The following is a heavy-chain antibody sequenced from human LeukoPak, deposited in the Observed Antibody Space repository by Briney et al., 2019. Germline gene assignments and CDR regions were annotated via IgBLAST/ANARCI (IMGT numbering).Heavy chain of an antibody. CDR3: ARQGDYGSVISSLYY. D-gene: IGHD3-10*01. V-gene: IGHV3-21*01. CDR2: ISSSISYI. J-gene: IGHJ4*02. Sequence: GGSLRLSWAASGFTFSSYSMNWVRQAPGEGLGWVSSISSSISYINYADSVKGRFTISRDKAKNSLYMQMNSLRAEDTAVYYCARQGDYGSVISSLYYCGQGTLFTVSS. CDR1: GFTFSSYS.